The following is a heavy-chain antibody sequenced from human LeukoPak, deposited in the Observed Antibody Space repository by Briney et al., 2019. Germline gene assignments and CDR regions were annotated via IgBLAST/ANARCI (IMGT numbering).Heavy chain of an antibody. CDR3: ASETGYYDFWSGYSSGKFFDY. CDR1: GFTFSSYS. J-gene: IGHJ4*02. CDR2: ISSSSSYI. Sequence: GGSLRLSCACSGFTFSSYSMDWVRQAPGKGLEWVSSISSSSSYIYYADSVKGRFTISRVNAKNSLYLQMNSLRAEDTAVYYCASETGYYDFWSGYSSGKFFDYWGQGTLVTVSS. D-gene: IGHD3-3*01. V-gene: IGHV3-21*01.